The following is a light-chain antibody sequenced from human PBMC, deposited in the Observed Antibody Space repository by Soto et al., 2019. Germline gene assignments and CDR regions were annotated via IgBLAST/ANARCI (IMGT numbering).Light chain of an antibody. Sequence: EIMMTQSPAILSVSPGERATLSCRASQSVSNNLAWYQQKPGQVPRLLIYYASTRATGVPTSFSGSGSGTYFTLTISSLQSEDFAVYYCQQYDTWPPLTFGQGTRLEIK. CDR3: QQYDTWPPLT. CDR1: QSVSNN. J-gene: IGKJ5*01. V-gene: IGKV3-15*01. CDR2: YAS.